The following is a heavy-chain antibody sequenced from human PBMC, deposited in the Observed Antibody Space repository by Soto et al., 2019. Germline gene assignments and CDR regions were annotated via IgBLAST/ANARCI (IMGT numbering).Heavy chain of an antibody. J-gene: IGHJ4*02. CDR3: ARVRDYYDGSGYYVDY. D-gene: IGHD3-22*01. CDR1: GYTFTSYG. Sequence: QVQLVQSGAEVKKPGASVKVSCKASGYTFTSYGISWVRQAPGQGLEWMGWISAYNGNTNYAQKLQGRGTMTTDTPTSTAYRELRSLRSDDTAVYYCARVRDYYDGSGYYVDYWGQGTLVTVSS. CDR2: ISAYNGNT. V-gene: IGHV1-18*01.